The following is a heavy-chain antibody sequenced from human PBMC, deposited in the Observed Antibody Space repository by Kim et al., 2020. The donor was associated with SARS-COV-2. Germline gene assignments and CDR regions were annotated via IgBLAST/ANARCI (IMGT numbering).Heavy chain of an antibody. J-gene: IGHJ5*02. CDR3: AREGGYSKSWGHVWFDP. CDR1: GASISSGDYF. Sequence: SETLSRTCTVSGASISSGDYFWSWIRQPPGKGLEWIGYIYYSGSTYYNSSLKSRVTMSVDTSKNQFSLRLYSVTVADTAVYYCAREGGYSKSWGHVWFDPWGLGTLVTVSS. D-gene: IGHD4-4*01. CDR2: IYYSGST. V-gene: IGHV4-30-4*01.